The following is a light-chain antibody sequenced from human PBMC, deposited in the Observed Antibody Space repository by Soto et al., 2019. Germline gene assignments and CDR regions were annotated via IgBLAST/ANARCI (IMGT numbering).Light chain of an antibody. CDR2: AAS. CDR3: LQYNSYPWT. J-gene: IGKJ1*01. V-gene: IGKV1-17*01. CDR1: QGITSD. Sequence: DIQMTQSPSSLSASVGDRVTITCRASQGITSDLGWYQQKPGKAPQRLLYAASSLHSGVPSRFSGSGSGTEFTLTISSLQPEDFATYYCLQYNSYPWTFGQGTKVEIK.